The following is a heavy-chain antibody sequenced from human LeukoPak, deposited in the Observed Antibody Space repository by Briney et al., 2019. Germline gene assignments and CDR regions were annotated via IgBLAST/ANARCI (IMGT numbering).Heavy chain of an antibody. V-gene: IGHV3-48*03. D-gene: IGHD5-24*01. CDR2: ISSSGSTI. CDR1: GFSFSSYE. J-gene: IGHJ4*02. Sequence: GGSLRLSCAASGFSFSSYEMNWLRQAPGKGLEWVSYISSSGSTIYYAVYVRGRFTIARDNAKNSLYLQMNSLRAEDTAVYYCARGRVEMATIGDYWGQGTLVTVSS. CDR3: ARGRVEMATIGDY.